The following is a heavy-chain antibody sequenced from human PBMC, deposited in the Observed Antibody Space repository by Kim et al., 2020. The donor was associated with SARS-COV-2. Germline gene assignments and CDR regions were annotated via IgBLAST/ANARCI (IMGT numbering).Heavy chain of an antibody. CDR3: TTDPLWLLWFGELFSYYYYGMDV. D-gene: IGHD3-10*01. V-gene: IGHV3-15*01. J-gene: IGHJ6*02. Sequence: GGSMRLSCAPSGFTFSNAWMSWVRQAPGKGLEWVGRIKSKTDGGTTDYAAPVKGRFTISRDDSKNTLYLQMNSLKTEDTAVYYCTTDPLWLLWFGELFSYYYYGMDVWGQGTTVTVSS. CDR2: IKSKTDGGTT. CDR1: GFTFSNAW.